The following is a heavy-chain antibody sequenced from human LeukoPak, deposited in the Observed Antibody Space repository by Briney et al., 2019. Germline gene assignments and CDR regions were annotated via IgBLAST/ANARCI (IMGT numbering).Heavy chain of an antibody. J-gene: IGHJ4*02. CDR2: ISSDGSNK. CDR3: ARGARGTIGIAAAGLLDY. V-gene: IGHV3-30*03. CDR1: GFTFSNYG. D-gene: IGHD6-13*01. Sequence: GGSLRLSCAASGFTFSNYGMHWVRQAPGKGLEWVAIISSDGSNKYYADSVKGRFTLSRDNSKNTLFVQMNSLRGEDTAVYYCARGARGTIGIAAAGLLDYWGQGTLVTVST.